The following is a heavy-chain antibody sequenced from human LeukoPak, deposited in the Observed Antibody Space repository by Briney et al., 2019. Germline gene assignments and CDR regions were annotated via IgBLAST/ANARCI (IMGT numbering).Heavy chain of an antibody. D-gene: IGHD6-13*01. CDR3: TSLIPRYSSSWYGYYYYMDV. Sequence: SETLSLTCTVSGGSISSGSYYWSWIRQPPGKGLEWIGEINHSGSTNYNPSLKSRVTISVDTSENQFSLKLSSVTAADTAVYYCTSLIPRYSSSWYGYYYYMDVWGKGTTVTVSS. J-gene: IGHJ6*03. V-gene: IGHV4-39*07. CDR1: GGSISSGSYY. CDR2: INHSGST.